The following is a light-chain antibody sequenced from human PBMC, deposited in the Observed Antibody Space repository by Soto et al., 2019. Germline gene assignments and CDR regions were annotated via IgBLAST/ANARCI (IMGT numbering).Light chain of an antibody. CDR2: GAS. CDR3: QQYGSSPPRT. CDR1: QSLSSNY. J-gene: IGKJ1*01. V-gene: IGKV3-20*01. Sequence: EIVLTQSPGTLSLSPGERASLSCRASQSLSSNYLAWYQQKPGQAPRLLIYGASSRATGIPDRFSGSGSGTDFTLSISRLEPEDFAVYYCQQYGSSPPRTFGQGTKVDIK.